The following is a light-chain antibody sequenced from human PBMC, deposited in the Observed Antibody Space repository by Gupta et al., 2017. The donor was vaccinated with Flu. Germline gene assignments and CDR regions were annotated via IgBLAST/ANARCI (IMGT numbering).Light chain of an antibody. CDR2: SAS. Sequence: EIVLTQSPGTLSLSPGERATLSCRPSQSVSASYLAWFQQTPGQAPRLLIFSASSRATGIPDRFSGSGSGTDFTLTISRLEPEDFAVYYCQEYGSTPQYTFGQGTKLEIK. J-gene: IGKJ2*01. CDR3: QEYGSTPQYT. CDR1: QSVSASY. V-gene: IGKV3-20*01.